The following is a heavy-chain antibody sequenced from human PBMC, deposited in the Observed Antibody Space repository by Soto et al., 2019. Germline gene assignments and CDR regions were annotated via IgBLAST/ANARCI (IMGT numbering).Heavy chain of an antibody. CDR3: ARDRPTYYDILTGYYLVGWFDP. CDR2: IKQDGSEK. CDR1: GFTFSSYW. V-gene: IGHV3-7*04. J-gene: IGHJ5*02. Sequence: EVQLVESGGGLVQPGGSLRLSCAASGFTFSSYWMSWVRQAPGKGLEWVANIKQDGSEKYYVDSVKGRFTISRDNAKNSLSLQMNSLRAEDTAVYYCARDRPTYYDILTGYYLVGWFDPWGQGTLVTVSS. D-gene: IGHD3-9*01.